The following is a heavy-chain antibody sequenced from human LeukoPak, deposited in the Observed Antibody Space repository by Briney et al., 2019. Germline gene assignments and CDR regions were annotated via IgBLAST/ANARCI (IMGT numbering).Heavy chain of an antibody. CDR1: GFTFSDYS. J-gene: IGHJ4*02. Sequence: PGGSLRLSCAAPGFTFSDYSMAWVRQVPGGGLEWVSAISIPTFTLYADPVRGRFIISRDNYQNTLYLQMNNLRGADTAVYYCVKERDRGIDVADDFDLRGQGTLVTVSS. CDR3: VKERDRGIDVADDFDL. D-gene: IGHD6-19*01. CDR2: ISIPTFT. V-gene: IGHV3-53*01.